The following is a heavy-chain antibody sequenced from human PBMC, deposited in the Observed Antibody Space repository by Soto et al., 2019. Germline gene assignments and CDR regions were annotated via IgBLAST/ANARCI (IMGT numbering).Heavy chain of an antibody. V-gene: IGHV1-18*01. Sequence: ASVKVSCKGSGYTFTIHGISWVRQAPGQGLEWMGWISAYNGNTNYAQKLQGRVTMTTDTSTSTAYMELRSLRSDDTAVYYCARDGGIAAAEYGFDYWGQGTLVTVSS. CDR2: ISAYNGNT. D-gene: IGHD6-13*01. CDR1: GYTFTIHG. J-gene: IGHJ4*02. CDR3: ARDGGIAAAEYGFDY.